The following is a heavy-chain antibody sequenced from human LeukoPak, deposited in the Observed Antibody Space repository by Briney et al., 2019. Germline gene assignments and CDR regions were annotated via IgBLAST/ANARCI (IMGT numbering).Heavy chain of an antibody. Sequence: GGSLRLSCTASGFTFSIYWMSWVRQAPGKGLEWVASMNGDGSVKHFLDSVEGRFTISRDNAKNSLYLQMNSLRAEDTAVYYCARWDAYCSGGRCYSGDFAFDIWGQGTMVTVSS. V-gene: IGHV3-7*01. CDR1: GFTFSIYW. J-gene: IGHJ3*02. D-gene: IGHD2-15*01. CDR2: MNGDGSVK. CDR3: ARWDAYCSGGRCYSGDFAFDI.